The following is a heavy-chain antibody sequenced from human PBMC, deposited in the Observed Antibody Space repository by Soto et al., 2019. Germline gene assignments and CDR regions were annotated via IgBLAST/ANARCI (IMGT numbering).Heavy chain of an antibody. J-gene: IGHJ3*02. CDR1: GYRFSTYW. CDR3: ARHGSAFDI. CDR2: IYPGDSDT. D-gene: IGHD5-12*01. V-gene: IGHV5-51*01. Sequence: PGESLKISCKGSGYRFSTYWIGWVRQMPGKGLEWMGIIYPGDSDTRYSPSFQGQVTISVDKFISTAYLQWSSLKASDTAMYYCARHGSAFDIWGQGNMVTVSS.